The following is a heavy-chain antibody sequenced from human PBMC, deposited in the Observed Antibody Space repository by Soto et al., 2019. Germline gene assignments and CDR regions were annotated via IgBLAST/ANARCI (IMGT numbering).Heavy chain of an antibody. D-gene: IGHD3-22*01. CDR3: ARKLTSYYYDTSGFDY. V-gene: IGHV2-5*02. Sequence: SGPTLVNPTQTLTVTCTLSGFSLSTSGVGVSWIRQPPGKALEWLALIYWDDDKRYSPSLKSRLTITKDTSKNQVVLTMTNMDPVDTATYYCARKLTSYYYDTSGFDYWGQGTLVTVSS. CDR1: GFSLSTSGVG. CDR2: IYWDDDK. J-gene: IGHJ4*02.